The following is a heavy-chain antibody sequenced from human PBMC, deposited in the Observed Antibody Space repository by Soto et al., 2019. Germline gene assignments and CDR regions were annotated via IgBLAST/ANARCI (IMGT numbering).Heavy chain of an antibody. CDR1: GYTFTSYG. J-gene: IGHJ3*02. D-gene: IGHD6-13*01. Sequence: QVQLVQSGAEVKKPGASVKVSCKASGYTFTSYGISWVRQAPGQGLEWMGWISAYNGNTNNAQKLQGRVTMTTDTSTITVYMELRSLRSDDTAVYYCARNIALYAFDIWGQGTMVTVSS. CDR2: ISAYNGNT. V-gene: IGHV1-18*01. CDR3: ARNIALYAFDI.